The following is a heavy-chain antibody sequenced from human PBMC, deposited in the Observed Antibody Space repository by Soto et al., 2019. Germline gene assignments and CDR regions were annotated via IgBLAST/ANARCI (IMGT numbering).Heavy chain of an antibody. J-gene: IGHJ6*02. D-gene: IGHD4-17*01. CDR1: GYTFTSYG. CDR2: ISAYNGNT. CDR3: AREGITVTPPSYYYYGMDV. V-gene: IGHV1-18*01. Sequence: GASVKVSCKASGYTFTSYGISWVRQAPGQGLEWMGWISAYNGNTNYAQKLQGRVTMTTDTSTSTAYMELRSLRSNDTAVYYCAREGITVTPPSYYYYGMDVWGQGTTVTVSS.